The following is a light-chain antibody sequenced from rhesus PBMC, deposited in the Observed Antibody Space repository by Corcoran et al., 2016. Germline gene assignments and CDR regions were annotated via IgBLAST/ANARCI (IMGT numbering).Light chain of an antibody. CDR3: LQSSNWWT. J-gene: IGKJ1*01. CDR1: QSVISY. V-gene: IGKV3-24*04. CDR2: GAS. Sequence: EIVMTQSPATLALSPGERATLSCRASQSVISYLAWYQQKPGQAPRLLIYGASSRATGIPDRFSGSWSGTEFTLTISSLEPEDVGVYFCLQSSNWWTFGQGTKVDIK.